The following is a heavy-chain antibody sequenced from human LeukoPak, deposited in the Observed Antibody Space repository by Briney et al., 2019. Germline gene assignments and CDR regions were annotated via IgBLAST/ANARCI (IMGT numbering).Heavy chain of an antibody. CDR3: ASVYGDYGRFDP. D-gene: IGHD4-17*01. V-gene: IGHV4-38-2*02. CDR2: IFLGETT. J-gene: IGHJ5*02. Sequence: SETLSLTCTVSGYSITTGHYWGWIRQPPGQGLEWIASIFLGETTYYNPSLKSRVTISVDTSENQFSLKLSSVTAADTAVYYCASVYGDYGRFDPWGQGTLVTVSS. CDR1: GYSITTGHY.